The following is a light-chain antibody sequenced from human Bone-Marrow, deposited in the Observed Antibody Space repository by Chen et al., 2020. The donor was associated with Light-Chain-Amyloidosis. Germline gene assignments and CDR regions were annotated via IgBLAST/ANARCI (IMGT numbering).Light chain of an antibody. CDR2: WAS. J-gene: IGKJ2*01. CDR3: QQYYTTPRT. Sequence: DIVMTTSPDSLSVSLGETAPIKCKSSQSLLYSSNKENYLAWYQQKPRQPPKLLIYWASTRESGVPDRFSGSGSGTDFTLTISGLQAEDVAVYYCQQYYTTPRTFGQGTKLEIK. V-gene: IGKV4-1*01. CDR1: QSLLYSSNKENY.